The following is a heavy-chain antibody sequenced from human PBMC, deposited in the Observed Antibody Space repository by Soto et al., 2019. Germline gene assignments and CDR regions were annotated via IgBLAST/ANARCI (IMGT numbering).Heavy chain of an antibody. V-gene: IGHV3-30*18. CDR2: ISYDGSNK. Sequence: PGGSLRLSCAASGFTFSSYGTHWVRQAPGKGLEWVAVISYDGSNKYYADSVKGRFTISRDNSKNTLYLQMNSLRAEDTAVYYCAKAFCGGGDCYSTDNWFDPWGQGTLVTVTS. CDR1: GFTFSSYG. D-gene: IGHD2-21*02. J-gene: IGHJ5*02. CDR3: AKAFCGGGDCYSTDNWFDP.